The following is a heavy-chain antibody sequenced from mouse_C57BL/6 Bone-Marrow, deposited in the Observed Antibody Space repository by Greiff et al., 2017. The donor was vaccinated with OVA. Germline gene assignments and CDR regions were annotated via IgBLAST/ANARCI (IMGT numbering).Heavy chain of an antibody. CDR1: GFNIKDDY. D-gene: IGHD2-5*01. V-gene: IGHV14-4*01. CDR3: TPYSNYAWFAY. Sequence: DVQLVESGAELVRPGASVKLSCTASGFNIKDDYMHWVKQRPEQGLEWIGWIDPENGDTEYASKFQGKATITADTSSNTAYLQLSSLTSEDTAVYYCTPYSNYAWFAYWGQGTLVTVSA. J-gene: IGHJ3*01. CDR2: IDPENGDT.